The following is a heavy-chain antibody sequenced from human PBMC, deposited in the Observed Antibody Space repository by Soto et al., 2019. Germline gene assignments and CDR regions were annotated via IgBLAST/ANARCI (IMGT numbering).Heavy chain of an antibody. CDR3: ATIPQGFWSGYLYGMDV. Sequence: GGSLRLSCAASGFTFSSYAMSWVRQAPGKGLEWVSAISGSGGSTYYADSVKGRFTISRDNSKNTLYLQMNSLRAEDTAVYYCATIPQGFWSGYLYGMDVWGQGTTVTVSS. CDR2: ISGSGGST. J-gene: IGHJ6*02. D-gene: IGHD3-3*01. V-gene: IGHV3-23*01. CDR1: GFTFSSYA.